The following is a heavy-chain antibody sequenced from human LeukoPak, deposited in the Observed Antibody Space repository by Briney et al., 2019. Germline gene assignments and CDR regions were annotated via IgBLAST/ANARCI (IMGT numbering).Heavy chain of an antibody. J-gene: IGHJ4*02. Sequence: GGSLRPSCAASGFSFSSDAMSCVRQAPGKGLEWVSAISGSGGRPYYADSVKGRFTISRDNSKNTLYLQMNSLRAEDTAVYYCAKVDSITPNSYDISGYFLPDYWGQGTLVTVSS. CDR3: AKVDSITPNSYDISGYFLPDY. CDR2: ISGSGGRP. V-gene: IGHV3-23*01. D-gene: IGHD3-22*01. CDR1: GFSFSSDA.